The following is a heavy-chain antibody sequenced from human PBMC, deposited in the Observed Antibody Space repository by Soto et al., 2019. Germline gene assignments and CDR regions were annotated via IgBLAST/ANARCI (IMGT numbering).Heavy chain of an antibody. Sequence: GGSLTLSCAPSGFTFSTHIMNWVRQAPGKGREWVSSISSGSSYTYYAESVTDRLTLSRDTAKNSPYLQMDGERGDDTAVYFCARDRDCYIWLDPWGQGTLVTVSS. CDR2: ISSGSSYT. CDR1: GFTFSTHI. J-gene: IGHJ5*02. V-gene: IGHV3-21*01. D-gene: IGHD2-21*01. CDR3: ARDRDCYIWLDP.